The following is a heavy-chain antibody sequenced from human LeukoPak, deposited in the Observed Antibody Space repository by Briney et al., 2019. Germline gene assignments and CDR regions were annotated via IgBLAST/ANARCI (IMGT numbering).Heavy chain of an antibody. Sequence: GGSLRLSCAASGFTLSSYPMHWVRQAPGKGLEWVAVISYDGTNKDYADSVKGRFTISRDNSKNTLYLQMNSLRAEDTAVYYCARDRSLDYWGQGTLVTVSS. CDR1: GFTLSSYP. CDR3: ARDRSLDY. V-gene: IGHV3-30*04. CDR2: ISYDGTNK. J-gene: IGHJ4*02.